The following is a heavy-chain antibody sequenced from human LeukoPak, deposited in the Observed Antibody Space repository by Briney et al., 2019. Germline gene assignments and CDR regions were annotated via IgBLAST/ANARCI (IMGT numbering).Heavy chain of an antibody. J-gene: IGHJ4*02. Sequence: GGSLRLSCAASGFTFSNYAMSWVRQAPGKGLEWVSVISGSGGSTYYADSVKGRFTISRDNSKNTLYLQMNSLRAEDTAVYYCAKDSETWFSSSWYAWFDYWGQGTLVTVSS. CDR2: ISGSGGST. V-gene: IGHV3-23*01. CDR3: AKDSETWFSSSWYAWFDY. CDR1: GFTFSNYA. D-gene: IGHD6-13*01.